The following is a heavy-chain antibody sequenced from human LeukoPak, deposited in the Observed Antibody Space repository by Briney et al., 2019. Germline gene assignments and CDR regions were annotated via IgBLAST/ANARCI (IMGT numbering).Heavy chain of an antibody. Sequence: PGRSLRLSCAASGFTFSNYGMHWVRQSPGKGLEWVAIIAYDGSNKYYADSVMGRFTISRDNSKNTLYLQMNSLRAEDTAVYYCARGQLERHGYYYGMDVWGQGTTVTVSS. D-gene: IGHD1-1*01. CDR3: ARGQLERHGYYYGMDV. V-gene: IGHV3-30*03. CDR2: IAYDGSNK. CDR1: GFTFSNYG. J-gene: IGHJ6*02.